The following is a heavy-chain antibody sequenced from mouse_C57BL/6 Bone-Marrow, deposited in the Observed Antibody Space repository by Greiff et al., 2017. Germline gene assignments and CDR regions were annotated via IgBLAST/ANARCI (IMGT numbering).Heavy chain of an antibody. V-gene: IGHV5-4*03. CDR1: GFTFTSYA. Sequence: EVKLVEPGGGLVKPGGSLKLSCAASGFTFTSYAMSWVRQTPEQSLEWVATISAGGSYTNYPENVKGRFTISRDNAKNNLYLQMSHLESEDTAMYYCARVSSYFGSPYAYWGQGTLVTVSA. J-gene: IGHJ3*01. CDR3: ARVSSYFGSPYAY. D-gene: IGHD1-1*01. CDR2: ISAGGSYT.